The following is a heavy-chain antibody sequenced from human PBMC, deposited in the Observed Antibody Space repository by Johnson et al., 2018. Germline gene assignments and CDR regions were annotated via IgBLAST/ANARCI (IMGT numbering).Heavy chain of an antibody. CDR1: GFTFSSYA. CDR2: ISSNGGST. J-gene: IGHJ3*02. V-gene: IGHV3-64*04. Sequence: QVQLVESGGGLVQPGGSLRLSCAASGFTFSSYAMHWVRQAPGKGLEYVSAISSNGGSTYYADSVKGRFTISSDNSKNTLYLQMNSLRAEDTAVYYCALGAPDAFDIWGQGTMVTVSS. D-gene: IGHD1-26*01. CDR3: ALGAPDAFDI.